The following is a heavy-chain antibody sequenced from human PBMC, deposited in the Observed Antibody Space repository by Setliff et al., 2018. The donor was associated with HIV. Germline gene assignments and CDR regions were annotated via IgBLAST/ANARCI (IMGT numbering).Heavy chain of an antibody. CDR3: ARGSSSIFGVLVLLPHPYYYMDV. D-gene: IGHD3-3*01. V-gene: IGHV4-38-2*01. CDR1: GYSISSSYY. Sequence: SETLSLTCAVSGYSISSSYYWGWIRQPPGKGLEWIASVYHSGSTNYNPSLKSRVSISVDMSKNQFSLNLSSVTAADTAVYYCARGSSSIFGVLVLLPHPYYYMDVWGKGTTVTVSS. J-gene: IGHJ6*03. CDR2: VYHSGST.